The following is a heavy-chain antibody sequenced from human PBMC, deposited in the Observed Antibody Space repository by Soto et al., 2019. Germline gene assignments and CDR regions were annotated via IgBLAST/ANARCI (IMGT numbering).Heavy chain of an antibody. CDR1: GGSISSYY. CDR3: ARDLGSSGWYGSRYFDY. CDR2: IYYSGST. Sequence: TSETLSLTCTVSGGSISSYYWSWIRQPPGKGLEWIGYIYYSGSTNYNPSLKSRVTISVDTSKNQFSLKLSSVTAADTAVYYCARDLGSSGWYGSRYFDYWGQGTLVTVSS. D-gene: IGHD6-19*01. V-gene: IGHV4-59*01. J-gene: IGHJ4*02.